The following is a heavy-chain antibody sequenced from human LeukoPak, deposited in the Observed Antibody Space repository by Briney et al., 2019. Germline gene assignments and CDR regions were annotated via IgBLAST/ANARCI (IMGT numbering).Heavy chain of an antibody. CDR1: GYTFTDYY. J-gene: IGHJ4*02. V-gene: IGHV1-2*04. Sequence: ASVKVSCKASGYTFTDYYMHWVRLAPGQGLEWMGWINPNSGGTNYVQKFQGWVTMTRDTSINTAYMELSRLTSDDTAVYYCARASFLYCSSTSCLFDYWGQGTLVTVSS. D-gene: IGHD2-2*01. CDR3: ARASFLYCSSTSCLFDY. CDR2: INPNSGGT.